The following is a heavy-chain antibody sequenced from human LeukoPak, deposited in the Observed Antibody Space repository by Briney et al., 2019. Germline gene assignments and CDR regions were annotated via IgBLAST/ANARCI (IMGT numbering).Heavy chain of an antibody. CDR3: ARDRWLLLDY. D-gene: IGHD2-21*01. CDR1: GGSISSSSYY. CDR2: IYYSGST. V-gene: IGHV4-39*07. Sequence: PSETLSLTCTVSGGSISSSSYYWGWLRQPPGTGLEWIGSIYYSGSTYYNPSLKSRVTISVDTSKNQFSLKLSSVTAADTAVYYCARDRWLLLDYWGQGTLVTVSS. J-gene: IGHJ4*02.